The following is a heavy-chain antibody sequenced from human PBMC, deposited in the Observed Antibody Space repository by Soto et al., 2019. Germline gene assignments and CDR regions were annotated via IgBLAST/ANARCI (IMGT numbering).Heavy chain of an antibody. Sequence: PGKGLAWVSRISVSGSDDSTYFAESVKVRFNISKDNSKNTIYLQMNSLRAEDTAVYYCAIFFFFQAEDGIRDCSTVSAFLLNRSSDL. J-gene: IGHJ2*01. D-gene: IGHD3-9*01. CDR2: ISVSGSDDST. CDR3: AIFFFFQAEDGIRDCSTVSAFLLNRSSDL. V-gene: IGHV3-23*01.